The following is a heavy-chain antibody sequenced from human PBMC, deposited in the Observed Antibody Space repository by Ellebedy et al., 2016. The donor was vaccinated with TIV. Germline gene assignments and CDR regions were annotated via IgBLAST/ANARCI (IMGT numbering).Heavy chain of an antibody. J-gene: IGHJ4*02. CDR1: GFTFSSYA. D-gene: IGHD6-19*01. CDR3: AKDLGKGGGSVFDY. V-gene: IGHV3-23*01. Sequence: GGSLRLXXGASGFTFSSYAMSWVRQAPEKGLEWVSAISGSGRGNTYYAGSVKGRFTISRDDSKNTLYLQMNSLRAEDTAVYYCAKDLGKGGGSVFDYWGQGALVTVSS. CDR2: ISGSGRGNT.